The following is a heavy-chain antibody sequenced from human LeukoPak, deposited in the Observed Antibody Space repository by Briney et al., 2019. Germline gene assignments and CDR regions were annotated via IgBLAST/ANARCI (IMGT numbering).Heavy chain of an antibody. D-gene: IGHD3-3*01. V-gene: IGHV4-61*02. J-gene: IGHJ6*03. CDR3: ARHHVDEDIFGVVLTYYYYYMDV. Sequence: SQTLSLTCTVSGGPISSGSYYWSWIRQPAGKGLEWIGRIYTSGHTNYNPSLKSRVTISVDTSKNQFSLKLSSVTAADTAVYYCARHHVDEDIFGVVLTYYYYYMDVWGKGTTVTVSS. CDR2: IYTSGHT. CDR1: GGPISSGSYY.